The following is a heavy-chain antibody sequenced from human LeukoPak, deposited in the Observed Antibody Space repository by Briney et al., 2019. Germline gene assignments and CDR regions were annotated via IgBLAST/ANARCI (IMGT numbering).Heavy chain of an antibody. CDR1: GFTFSSYS. D-gene: IGHD5-18*01. V-gene: IGHV3-21*01. J-gene: IGHJ4*02. CDR2: ISSSSSYI. CDR3: ARVVDTAMVSAY. Sequence: GGSLRLSCAASGFTFSSYSTIWVRRAPGKGLEWVSSISSSSSYIYYADSVKGRFTISRDNAKDSLYLQMNSLRAEDTAVYYCARVVDTAMVSAYWGQGTLVTVSS.